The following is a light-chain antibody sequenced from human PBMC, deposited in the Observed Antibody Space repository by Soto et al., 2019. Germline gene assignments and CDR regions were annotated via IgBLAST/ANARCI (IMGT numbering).Light chain of an antibody. CDR2: DAS. CDR1: QSVSSY. J-gene: IGKJ1*01. Sequence: EIVLRQSPATLSLSPGERATLSCRASQSVSSYLAWYQQKPGQAPTLVIYDASNRATGIPDRFSGSGSGTDLTLTISRLEPEDCAVFYCQEYGSSGTLGQGTKVDIK. CDR3: QEYGSSGT. V-gene: IGKV3-20*01.